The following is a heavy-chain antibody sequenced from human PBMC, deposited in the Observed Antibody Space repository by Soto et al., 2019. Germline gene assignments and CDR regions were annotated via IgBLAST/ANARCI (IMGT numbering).Heavy chain of an antibody. D-gene: IGHD4-4*01. J-gene: IGHJ4*02. V-gene: IGHV1-3*01. CDR2: INVANGNT. Sequence: GASVKVSCKASGYTFTNNAIHWVRQAPGQSPESLGWINVANGNTEYSRNFQGRVTITRDTSASTAYMELSSLRSEDTAVYYCARSPALHIDYWGQGTLVTVSS. CDR3: ARSPALHIDY. CDR1: GYTFTNNA.